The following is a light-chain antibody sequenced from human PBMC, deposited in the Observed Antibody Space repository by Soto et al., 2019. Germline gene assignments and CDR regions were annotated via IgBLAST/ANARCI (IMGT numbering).Light chain of an antibody. CDR3: QQSYTAPYT. Sequence: DIQMTQSPSSLSASVGDRVTITCRARQSIRSYLNWYHQKPGKTPQLLIYGASNLQSGAPSRFTGSGSGTHFTLTLSSLQPDDFATYYCQQSYTAPYTLGQGTKLEIK. CDR2: GAS. CDR1: QSIRSY. J-gene: IGKJ2*01. V-gene: IGKV1-39*01.